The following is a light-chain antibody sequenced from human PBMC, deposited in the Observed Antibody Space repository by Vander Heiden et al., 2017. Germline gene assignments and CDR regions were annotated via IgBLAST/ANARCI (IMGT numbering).Light chain of an antibody. CDR1: SSDVGGYNY. CDR2: DVA. V-gene: IGLV2-11*01. CDR3: CSYAGSYVYV. J-gene: IGLJ1*01. Sequence: QSALTQPRSVPGSPGQSVTTSCTGTSSDVGGYNYVSWYQQHPGKAPKLMIYDVAQRPSGVPDRFSGSKSGNTASLTISGLQAEDEADYYCCSYAGSYVYVFGTGTTVTVL.